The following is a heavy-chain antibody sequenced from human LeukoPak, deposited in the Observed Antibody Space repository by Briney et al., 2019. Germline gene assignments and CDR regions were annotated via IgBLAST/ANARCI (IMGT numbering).Heavy chain of an antibody. CDR3: ARGTRYCTNGVCYSKNRNYFDY. J-gene: IGHJ4*02. CDR1: GGSISSYY. CDR2: IYYSGST. Sequence: PSETLSLTCTVSGGSISSYYWSWIRQPPGKGLEWIGYIYYSGSTNYNPSLKSRVTISVDTSKNQFSLKLSSVTAADTAVYYCARGTRYCTNGVCYSKNRNYFDYWGQGTLVTVSS. V-gene: IGHV4-59*01. D-gene: IGHD2-8*01.